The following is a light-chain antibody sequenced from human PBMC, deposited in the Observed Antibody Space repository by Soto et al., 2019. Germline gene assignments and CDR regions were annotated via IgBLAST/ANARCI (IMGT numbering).Light chain of an antibody. CDR2: GAS. Sequence: EIVLTQSPGTLSLSPGERATLSCRVSQSVTSSYLGWYQQKPGQAPRLLIYGASSRATGIPDRFSGSGSGTDFTLPISRLEPEDFAVYYCQQYGSSPPYTFGQGTKLEIK. V-gene: IGKV3-20*01. J-gene: IGKJ2*01. CDR1: QSVTSSY. CDR3: QQYGSSPPYT.